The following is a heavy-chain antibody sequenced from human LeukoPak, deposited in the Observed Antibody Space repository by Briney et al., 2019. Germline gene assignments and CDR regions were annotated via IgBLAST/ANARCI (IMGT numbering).Heavy chain of an antibody. Sequence: ASVKVSCKASGYTFTSYGISWVRQAPGQGLEWMGWISAYNGNTNYAQKLQGRVTMTTDTSTSTAYMELRSLRSDDTAVYYCARSHEPEYSSSWYRHFQHWGQGTLVTVSS. CDR2: ISAYNGNT. J-gene: IGHJ1*01. CDR1: GYTFTSYG. V-gene: IGHV1-18*01. D-gene: IGHD6-13*01. CDR3: ARSHEPEYSSSWYRHFQH.